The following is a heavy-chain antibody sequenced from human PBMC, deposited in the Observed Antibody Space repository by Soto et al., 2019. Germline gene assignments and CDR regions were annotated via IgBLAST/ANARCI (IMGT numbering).Heavy chain of an antibody. J-gene: IGHJ3*02. D-gene: IGHD4-17*01. Sequence: QVQLVQSGAEVKKPGSSVKVSCKASGGTFSSYTISWVRQAPGQGLEWMGRIIPILGIANYAQKFQGRVTITADKSTSTAYMELSRRRSEDTAVYYRASWEGRYGDYAGHDAFDIWGQVTKVTVSS. CDR3: ASWEGRYGDYAGHDAFDI. V-gene: IGHV1-69*02. CDR2: IIPILGIA. CDR1: GGTFSSYT.